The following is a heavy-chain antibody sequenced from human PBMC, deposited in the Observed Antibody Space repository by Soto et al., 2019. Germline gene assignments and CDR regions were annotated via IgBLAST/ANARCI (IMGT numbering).Heavy chain of an antibody. CDR3: ARRIPFGFGMDV. Sequence: EVQLVESGGGLVQPGGSLRLSCAASGFTFSSYAMHWVRQAPGKGLEYVSGITSNGGNTDYASSVKGRFTIARDKSKNSLYCQMGGLRAEDMAVYYCARRIPFGFGMDVWGQGTTVTVSS. V-gene: IGHV3-64*01. D-gene: IGHD2-21*01. CDR2: ITSNGGNT. CDR1: GFTFSSYA. J-gene: IGHJ6*02.